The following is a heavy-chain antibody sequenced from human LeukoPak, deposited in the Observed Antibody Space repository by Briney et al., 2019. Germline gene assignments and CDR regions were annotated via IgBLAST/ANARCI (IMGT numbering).Heavy chain of an antibody. CDR1: GFRFSSYA. CDR2: ISIDGGDT. CDR3: ARVLRDSSGYYDY. Sequence: GGSLRLSCAASGFRFSSYAMHWVRQAPGKGLEYVSAISIDGGDTFYASSVKGRFTISRDNSKSTLYLQMGSLRAEDMAVYYCARVLRDSSGYYDYWGQGTLVTVSS. V-gene: IGHV3-64*01. J-gene: IGHJ4*02. D-gene: IGHD3-22*01.